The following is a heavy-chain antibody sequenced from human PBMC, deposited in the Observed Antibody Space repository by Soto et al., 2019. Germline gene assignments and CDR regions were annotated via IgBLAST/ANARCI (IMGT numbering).Heavy chain of an antibody. V-gene: IGHV4-31*03. CDR3: AREGGIVGATAADY. Sequence: QVQLQESGPGLVKPSQTLSLTCTVSGGSISSGGYYWSWIRQHPGKGLEWIGYIYYSGSTYYNPSLNRRVTISVDTSKNQFSLKLSSVTAADTAVYYCAREGGIVGATAADYWGQGTLVTVSS. CDR2: IYYSGST. J-gene: IGHJ4*02. D-gene: IGHD1-26*01. CDR1: GGSISSGGYY.